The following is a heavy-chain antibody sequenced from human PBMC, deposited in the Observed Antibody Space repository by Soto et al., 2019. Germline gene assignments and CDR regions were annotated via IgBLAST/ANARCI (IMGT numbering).Heavy chain of an antibody. CDR3: GRGRSGQIVVFY. Sequence: ASVKVSCKASGYTFAGHYIHWVRQAPEQGPEWMGEIGPESGATRYAEKFQGRVTMTLDTSITTVYMELKNLSPDDTAVYYCGRGRSGQIVVFYWGQGTPVTVSS. CDR2: IGPESGAT. J-gene: IGHJ4*02. V-gene: IGHV1-2*02. CDR1: GYTFAGHY. D-gene: IGHD1-26*01.